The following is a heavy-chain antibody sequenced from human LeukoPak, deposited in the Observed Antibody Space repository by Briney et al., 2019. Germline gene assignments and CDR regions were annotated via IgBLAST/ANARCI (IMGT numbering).Heavy chain of an antibody. CDR1: GGSISSGGYY. Sequence: SQTLSLTCTVSGGSISSGGYYWSWIRQHPGKGLEWIWFIYYSGSTYYNPSLKSRVTFSVDTSKNQFSLKLSSVNAADTAVYYCARAVYDYIWGSYRFDYWGQGTLVIVSS. CDR3: ARAVYDYIWGSYRFDY. V-gene: IGHV4-31*03. CDR2: IYYSGST. J-gene: IGHJ4*02. D-gene: IGHD3-16*02.